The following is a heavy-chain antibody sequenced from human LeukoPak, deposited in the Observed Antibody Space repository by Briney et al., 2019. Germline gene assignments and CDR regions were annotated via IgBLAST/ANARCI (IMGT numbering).Heavy chain of an antibody. D-gene: IGHD2-21*02. V-gene: IGHV3-7*01. J-gene: IGHJ5*02. CDR2: IKQDGSEK. CDR1: GFTFSSYW. CDR3: ARDGRGYCGGDCLLSWFDP. Sequence: PGGSLRLSCAASGFTFSSYWMSWVRQAPGKGLEWVANIKQDGSEKYYVDSVKGRFTISRDNAKNSLYLQMSSLRADDTAVYYCARDGRGYCGGDCLLSWFDPWGQGTLVTVSS.